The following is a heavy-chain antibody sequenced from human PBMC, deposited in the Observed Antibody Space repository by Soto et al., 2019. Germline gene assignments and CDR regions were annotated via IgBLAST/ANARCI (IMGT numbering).Heavy chain of an antibody. CDR3: AKGRLDYDFWSGYWYYYYGMDV. CDR1: GFTFSSYG. Sequence: GGSLRLSCAASGFTFSSYGMHWVRQAPGKGLEWVAVISYDGSNKYYADSVKGRFTISRDNSKNTLYLQMNSLRAEDTAVYYCAKGRLDYDFWSGYWYYYYGMDVWGQGTTVTVSS. V-gene: IGHV3-30*18. J-gene: IGHJ6*02. CDR2: ISYDGSNK. D-gene: IGHD3-3*01.